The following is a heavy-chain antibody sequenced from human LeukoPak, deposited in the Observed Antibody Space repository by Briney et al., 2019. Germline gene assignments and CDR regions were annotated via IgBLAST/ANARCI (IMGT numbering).Heavy chain of an antibody. D-gene: IGHD2-2*01. J-gene: IGHJ5*01. CDR1: GFTFRSYT. Sequence: GGSLRLSCAGYGFTFRSYTMNWVRQAPGKGLEWVSSMRTDDRYIYYAASVKGRFTISRDNTKNTLYLQMNSLRAEDTAVYYCAKDRHAPGRYCSSTSCFPFDSWGQGTLVTVSS. CDR3: AKDRHAPGRYCSSTSCFPFDS. V-gene: IGHV3-21*04. CDR2: MRTDDRYI.